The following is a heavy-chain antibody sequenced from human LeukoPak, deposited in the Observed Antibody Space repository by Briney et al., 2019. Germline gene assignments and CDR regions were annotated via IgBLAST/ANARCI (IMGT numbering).Heavy chain of an antibody. V-gene: IGHV3-30*18. D-gene: IGHD1-26*01. J-gene: IGHJ4*02. CDR3: AKQWDPDY. CDR2: ISYDGSTK. Sequence: PGGSLRLSCAVSGFSVTNNYMSWVRQAPGKGLEWVAVISYDGSTKYYADSVKGRFTISRDNSENTLYLQMNSLRGEDTAVYYCAKQWDPDYWGQGTLVTVSS. CDR1: GFSVTNNY.